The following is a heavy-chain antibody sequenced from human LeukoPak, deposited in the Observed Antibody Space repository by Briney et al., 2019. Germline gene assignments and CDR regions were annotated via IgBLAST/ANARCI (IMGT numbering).Heavy chain of an antibody. Sequence: SETLSLTCTVSGGSISGYYWGWIRQPPGKGLEWIGSIYHSGSTYYNPSLKSRVTISVDTSKNQFSLKLSSVTAADTAVYYCATGLWFGELYYFDYWGQGTLVTVSS. J-gene: IGHJ4*02. V-gene: IGHV4-38-2*02. CDR1: GGSISGYY. CDR3: ATGLWFGELYYFDY. D-gene: IGHD3-10*01. CDR2: IYHSGST.